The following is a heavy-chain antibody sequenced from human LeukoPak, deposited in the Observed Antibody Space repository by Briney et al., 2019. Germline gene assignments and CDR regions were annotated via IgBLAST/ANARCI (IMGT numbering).Heavy chain of an antibody. Sequence: PGGSLRLSCAASGFTFSNAWMSWVRQSPEKGLEWVSYISSGSNSKFYTESVRGRFTISRDDATSSLYLHMTSLRVEDTAIYYCSSDIWELLGTPGMNWGQGTLVIVSS. CDR1: GFTFSNAW. V-gene: IGHV3-48*01. CDR2: ISSGSNSK. D-gene: IGHD1-7*01. CDR3: SSDIWELLGTPGMN. J-gene: IGHJ4*02.